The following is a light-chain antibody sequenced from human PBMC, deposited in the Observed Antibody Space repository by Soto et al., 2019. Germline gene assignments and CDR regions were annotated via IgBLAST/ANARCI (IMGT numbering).Light chain of an antibody. J-gene: IGLJ2*01. CDR2: DVR. Sequence: QSVLTQPPSVSGAPGQRVTISCTGASSNVGPADAVHWYQQHPGKAPKLIIYDVRERPSGVPDRFFASKSGNTASLTMSGLQAEDEAEYYCCSYAGRATWLIGGGTKVTVL. CDR3: CSYAGRATWL. V-gene: IGLV2-11*01. CDR1: SSNVGPADA.